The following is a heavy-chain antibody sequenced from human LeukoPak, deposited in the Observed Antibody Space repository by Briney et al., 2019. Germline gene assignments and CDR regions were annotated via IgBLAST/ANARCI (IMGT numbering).Heavy chain of an antibody. CDR1: GFTFSSYS. Sequence: GGSLRLSCAASGFTFSSYSMNWVRQAPGKGLEWVSYISSSSSTIYYADSVKGRFTISRDNAKNTLSLQMNSLRAEDTAVYYCARGSYGDLNWGQGTLVTVSS. D-gene: IGHD4-17*01. V-gene: IGHV3-48*01. CDR2: ISSSSSTI. CDR3: ARGSYGDLN. J-gene: IGHJ4*02.